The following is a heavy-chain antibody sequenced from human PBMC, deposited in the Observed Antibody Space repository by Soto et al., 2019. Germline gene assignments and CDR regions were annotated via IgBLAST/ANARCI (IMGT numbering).Heavy chain of an antibody. CDR2: INHSGST. J-gene: IGHJ4*02. CDR3: ARAPYGSGHFDY. CDR1: GGSFSGHY. Sequence: QMQLHQWGAGLLKPSETLSLTCAVSGGSFSGHYWGWIRQPPGKGLEWVAAINHSGSTNYNPSLKSRVTISLDMSKSQCSLQLDSVTAADTAVYYCARAPYGSGHFDYWGQGTLVTVSS. D-gene: IGHD3-10*01. V-gene: IGHV4-34*01.